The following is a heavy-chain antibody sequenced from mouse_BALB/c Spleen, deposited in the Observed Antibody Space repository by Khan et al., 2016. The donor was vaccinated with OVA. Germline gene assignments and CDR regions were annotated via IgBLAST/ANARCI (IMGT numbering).Heavy chain of an antibody. D-gene: IGHD2-1*01. CDR1: GYTFVNYW. J-gene: IGHJ2*01. V-gene: IGHV1-7*01. CDR2: INPSIAYT. CDR3: AASVLLWDFDY. Sequence: QVQLQQSGAELAKPGASVKMSCKASGYTFVNYWILWVRQRPGQGLEWIGYINPSIAYTENNQNFKDKATLTADKSSSQAYMQLNSLTSEDSAVYFCAASVLLWDFDYWGQGTTLTVSS.